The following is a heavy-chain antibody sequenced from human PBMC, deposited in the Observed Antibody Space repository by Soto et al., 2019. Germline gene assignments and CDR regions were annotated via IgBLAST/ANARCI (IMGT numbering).Heavy chain of an antibody. D-gene: IGHD3-22*01. Sequence: GGSLRPSCAASGFTFSSYEMNWVRQAPGKGLEWVSYISSSGSTIYYADSVKGRFTISRDNAKNSLYLQMNSLRAEDTAVYYCARDTRFPDYYDSSGPLWYGMDVWGQGTTVTVS. CDR1: GFTFSSYE. J-gene: IGHJ6*01. CDR2: ISSSGSTI. CDR3: ARDTRFPDYYDSSGPLWYGMDV. V-gene: IGHV3-48*03.